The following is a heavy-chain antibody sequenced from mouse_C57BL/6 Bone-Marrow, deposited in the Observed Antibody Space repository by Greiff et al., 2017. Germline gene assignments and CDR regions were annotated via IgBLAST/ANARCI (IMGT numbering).Heavy chain of an antibody. D-gene: IGHD1-1*01. J-gene: IGHJ4*01. CDR3: ASPYYYGSRGYYAMDY. Sequence: VQLQQSGPELVKPGASVKISCKASGYSFTDYNMNWVKQSNGKSLEWIGVINPNYGTTSYNQKFKGKATLTVDQSSSTAYMQLNSLTSEDSAVYYWASPYYYGSRGYYAMDYWGQGTSVTVSS. V-gene: IGHV1-39*01. CDR2: INPNYGTT. CDR1: GYSFTDYN.